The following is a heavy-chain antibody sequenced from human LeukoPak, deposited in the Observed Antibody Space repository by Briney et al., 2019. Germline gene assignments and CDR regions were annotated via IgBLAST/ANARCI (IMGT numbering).Heavy chain of an antibody. CDR1: GASISGNYW. J-gene: IGHJ5*02. V-gene: IGHV4-4*02. Sequence: PSGTLSLTCAVSGASISGNYWWSWVRQSPGKGLEWIGEVYHTGSTDYNPSLKSRVAISLDTSKNQFSLNLGSVTAADTAVYYCARNGGVAPHNWFDPWGQGTLVTVSS. CDR2: VYHTGST. D-gene: IGHD2-8*02. CDR3: ARNGGVAPHNWFDP.